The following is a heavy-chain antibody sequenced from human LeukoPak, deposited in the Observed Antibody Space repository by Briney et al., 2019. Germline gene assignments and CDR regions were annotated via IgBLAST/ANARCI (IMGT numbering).Heavy chain of an antibody. Sequence: ASVKVSCKASGYTFTDYYLHWLRQAPGQGLEWMGRINPNSGNTGYAQKFQGRVTITRNTSISTAYMELSSLRSEDTAVYYCARDNYDFWSGYTVFDYWGQGTLVTVSS. CDR3: ARDNYDFWSGYTVFDY. CDR2: INPNSGNT. J-gene: IGHJ4*02. D-gene: IGHD3-3*01. V-gene: IGHV1-8*03. CDR1: GYTFTDYY.